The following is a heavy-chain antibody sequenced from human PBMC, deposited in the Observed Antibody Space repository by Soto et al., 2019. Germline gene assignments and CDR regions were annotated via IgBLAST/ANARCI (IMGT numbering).Heavy chain of an antibody. CDR2: ISSGSSYI. J-gene: IGHJ4*02. D-gene: IGHD2-2*03. Sequence: GGSLRLSCAASGFTFSSYNVNWVRQAPGKGLEWVSSISSGSSYIYYADSVKGRFTISRDNAKSSLYLQMDSLRVEDTAVYYCAKDRDSILLGGESFGYCFHSWGQGTVVTVSS. V-gene: IGHV3-21*01. CDR3: AKDRDSILLGGESFGYCFHS. CDR1: GFTFSSYN.